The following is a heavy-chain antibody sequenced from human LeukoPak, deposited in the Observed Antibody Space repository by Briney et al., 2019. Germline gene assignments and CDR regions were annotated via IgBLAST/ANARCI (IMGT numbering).Heavy chain of an antibody. CDR2: IWYDGSNK. D-gene: IGHD6-13*01. V-gene: IGHV3-33*01. Sequence: GGSLRLYCAASGFTFSSYGMHWVRQAPGKGLEWVAVIWYDGSNKYYADSVKGRFTISRDNSKNTLYLQMNSLRAEDTAVYYCARALPGIAAAGTGFDYWGQGTLVTVSS. J-gene: IGHJ4*02. CDR3: ARALPGIAAAGTGFDY. CDR1: GFTFSSYG.